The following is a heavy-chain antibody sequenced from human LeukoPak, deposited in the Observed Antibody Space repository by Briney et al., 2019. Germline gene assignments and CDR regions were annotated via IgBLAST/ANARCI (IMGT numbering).Heavy chain of an antibody. CDR1: GGSISSSSYY. V-gene: IGHV4-39*07. CDR2: IYYSGST. J-gene: IGHJ5*02. D-gene: IGHD3-9*01. CDR3: ARGFWIYDILTGYPLTWFDR. Sequence: PSGTLSLTCTVAGGSISSSSYYWGWIRHPPGKGLEWIVGIYYSGSTYYNPSLKSRFTISVDTSKNQFSLKLSSLTAADTAVYYCARGFWIYDILTGYPLTWFDRWGQGTLVTASS.